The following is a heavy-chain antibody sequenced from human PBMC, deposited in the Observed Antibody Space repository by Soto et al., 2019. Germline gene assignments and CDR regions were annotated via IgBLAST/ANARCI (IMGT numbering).Heavy chain of an antibody. CDR3: ARGEDYYDSSGSTNWFDP. J-gene: IGHJ5*02. V-gene: IGHV1-69*13. CDR2: IIPLFGTP. CDR1: GGAFNSFA. Sequence: SVKVSCKASGGAFNSFAISWLRLAPGQGLEWMGGIIPLFGTPDYAETFQGRVTITADESTSTAYMELSSLRSEDTAVYYCARGEDYYDSSGSTNWFDPWGQGTLVTVSS. D-gene: IGHD3-22*01.